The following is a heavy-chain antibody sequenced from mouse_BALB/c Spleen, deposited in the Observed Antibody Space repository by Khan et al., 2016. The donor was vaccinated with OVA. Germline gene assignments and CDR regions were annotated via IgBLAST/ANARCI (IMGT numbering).Heavy chain of an antibody. V-gene: IGHV5-4*02. Sequence: EVQLLETGGGLVKPGGSLKLSCAASGFTFSDYYMYWVRQSPEKRLEWVATISDGASYTYYPDSVKGRFTISRDDAKNNLYLQMSSLKSEDTAMYYWARGYYGNPFAYWGQGTLVTVSA. CDR3: ARGYYGNPFAY. D-gene: IGHD2-1*01. CDR1: GFTFSDYY. J-gene: IGHJ3*01. CDR2: ISDGASYT.